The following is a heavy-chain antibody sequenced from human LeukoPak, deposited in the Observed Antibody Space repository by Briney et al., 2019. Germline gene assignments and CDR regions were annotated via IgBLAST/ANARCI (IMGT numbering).Heavy chain of an antibody. Sequence: ASVKVSCTASGGTFSIYAISWVRQAPGQGLEWMGGIIPILATANYAQKFQGRVTITADESTSTAYMELSSLRSEDTAVYYCARGPITTRSHFDYWGQGTLVTVSS. J-gene: IGHJ4*02. CDR1: GGTFSIYA. CDR3: ARGPITTRSHFDY. CDR2: IIPILATA. V-gene: IGHV1-69*13. D-gene: IGHD3-22*01.